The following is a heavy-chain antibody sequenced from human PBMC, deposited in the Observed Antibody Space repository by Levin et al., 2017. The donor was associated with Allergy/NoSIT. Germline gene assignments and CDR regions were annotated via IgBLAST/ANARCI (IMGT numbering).Heavy chain of an antibody. V-gene: IGHV1-18*01. J-gene: IGHJ6*02. CDR3: ARDQLWFGELLPPAGVGMDV. CDR2: ISAYNGNT. Sequence: ASVKVSCKSSGYTFISYGISWVRQAPGQGLEWMGWISAYNGNTNYAQKLQGRVTMTTDTSTSTAYMELRSLRSDDTAVYYCARDQLWFGELLPPAGVGMDVWGQGTTVTVSS. CDR1: GYTFISYG. D-gene: IGHD3-10*01.